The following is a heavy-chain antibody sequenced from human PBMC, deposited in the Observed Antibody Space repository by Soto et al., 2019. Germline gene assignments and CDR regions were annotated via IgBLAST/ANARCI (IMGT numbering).Heavy chain of an antibody. Sequence: QVQLVQSGAEVKKPGASVKVSCKASGYTFTSYGISWVRQAPGQGLEWMGWISAYNGNTNYAQKLQGRVTMTTDTSTSKAYMELRSLRSDDTAVYYFARDASVVAATPVAWFDPWGQGTLVTVSS. CDR1: GYTFTSYG. J-gene: IGHJ5*02. CDR3: ARDASVVAATPVAWFDP. CDR2: ISAYNGNT. V-gene: IGHV1-18*01. D-gene: IGHD2-15*01.